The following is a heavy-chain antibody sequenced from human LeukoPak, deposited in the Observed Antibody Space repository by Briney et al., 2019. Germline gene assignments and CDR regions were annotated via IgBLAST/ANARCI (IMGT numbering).Heavy chain of an antibody. Sequence: PSETLSLTCAVSGDSLSRYSWTWMRRPPGKGLEWLGEINPSGSPDYNPSLKSRATISVDTSKNQFSLRVASVTAADTAVYYCASVRHDPLEYYYYIDVWGKGTTVTVSS. CDR3: ASVRHDPLEYYYYIDV. D-gene: IGHD2/OR15-2a*01. CDR1: GDSLSRYS. CDR2: INPSGSP. J-gene: IGHJ6*03. V-gene: IGHV4-34*01.